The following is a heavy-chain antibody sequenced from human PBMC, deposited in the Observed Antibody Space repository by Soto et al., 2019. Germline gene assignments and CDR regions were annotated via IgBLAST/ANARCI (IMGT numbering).Heavy chain of an antibody. CDR2: IKQDGSEK. CDR3: ARYKGGSGSYRNGMDV. Sequence: GGSLRLSCAASGFTFSSYWMSWVRQAPGKGLEWVANIKQDGSEKYYVDSVKGRFTISRDNAKNSLYLQMNSLRAEDTAVYYCARYKGGSGSYRNGMDVLVQGTTVTVSS. J-gene: IGHJ6*02. D-gene: IGHD3-10*01. V-gene: IGHV3-7*01. CDR1: GFTFSSYW.